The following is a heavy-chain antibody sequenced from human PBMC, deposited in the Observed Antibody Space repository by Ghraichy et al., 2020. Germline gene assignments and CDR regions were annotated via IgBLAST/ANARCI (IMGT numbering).Heavy chain of an antibody. CDR2: TNSDGSST. CDR1: GFTFSSKW. V-gene: IGHV3-74*01. J-gene: IGHJ4*02. CDR3: ARASSFWSGAFDY. Sequence: GGSLRLSCAASGFTFSSKWMHWVRQAPGKGLVWVSRTNSDGSSTSYADSVKGRFTISRDNAKNTLYLQMDSLRVEDTAVYYCARASSFWSGAFDYWGQGTLVTVSS. D-gene: IGHD3-3*01.